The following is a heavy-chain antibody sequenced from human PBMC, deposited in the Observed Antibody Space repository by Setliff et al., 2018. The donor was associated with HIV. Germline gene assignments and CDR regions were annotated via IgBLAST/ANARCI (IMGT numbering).Heavy chain of an antibody. J-gene: IGHJ6*02. Sequence: KTSETLSLTCTVSGGSISSSSYYWGWIRQPPGKGLEWIGSIYYSGSTYCNPSLKSRVTISVDTSKNQFSLKLNSVTAADTAVYYCARDYGYSSGWYGDYYYYGMDVWGQGTTVTVSS. V-gene: IGHV4-39*07. CDR3: ARDYGYSSGWYGDYYYYGMDV. CDR1: GGSISSSSYY. CDR2: IYYSGST. D-gene: IGHD6-19*01.